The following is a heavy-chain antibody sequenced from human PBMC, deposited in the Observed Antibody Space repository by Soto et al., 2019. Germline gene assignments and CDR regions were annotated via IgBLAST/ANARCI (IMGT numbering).Heavy chain of an antibody. CDR2: ISGSGGST. Sequence: PGGSLRLSCAASGFTFSSYAMSWVRQAPGKGLEWVSAISGSGGSTYYADSVKGRFTTSRDNSKNTLYLQMNSLRAEDTAVYYCANYYDSSGYPDYWGQGTLVTVSS. CDR3: ANYYDSSGYPDY. J-gene: IGHJ4*02. CDR1: GFTFSSYA. D-gene: IGHD3-22*01. V-gene: IGHV3-23*01.